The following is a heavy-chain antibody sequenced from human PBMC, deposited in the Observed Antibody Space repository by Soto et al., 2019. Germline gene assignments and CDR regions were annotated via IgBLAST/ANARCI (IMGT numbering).Heavy chain of an antibody. CDR1: GGSISSSSYY. V-gene: IGHV4-39*01. J-gene: IGHJ3*02. CDR3: ARGTTVTSAFDI. CDR2: IYYSGST. D-gene: IGHD4-17*01. Sequence: SETLSLTCTVSGGSISSSSYYWGWIRQPPGKGLEWIGSIYYSGSTYYNPSLKSRVTISVDTSKNQFSLKLSSVTAADTAVYYCARGTTVTSAFDIWGHGTMVTVSS.